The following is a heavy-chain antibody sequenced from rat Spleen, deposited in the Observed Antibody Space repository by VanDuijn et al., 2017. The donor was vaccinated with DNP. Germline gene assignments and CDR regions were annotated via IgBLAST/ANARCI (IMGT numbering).Heavy chain of an antibody. Sequence: EVQLVESGGGLVQPGRALKLSCAASGFTFSDYNMAWVSQAPKKGLELVATISYDGSSTYYRDSVKGRFTISRDNAKSTLYLQMDSLRSEDTATYYCARHYYSSYGDYAMDAWGQGTSVTVSS. V-gene: IGHV5-7*01. CDR3: ARHYYSSYGDYAMDA. CDR2: ISYDGSST. D-gene: IGHD1-2*01. CDR1: GFTFSDYN. J-gene: IGHJ4*01.